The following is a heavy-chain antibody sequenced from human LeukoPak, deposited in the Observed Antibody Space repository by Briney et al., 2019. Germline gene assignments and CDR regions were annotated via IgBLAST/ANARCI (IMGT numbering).Heavy chain of an antibody. CDR3: ARVTVGGIVVVPAAMFWDYYYYMDV. D-gene: IGHD2-2*01. V-gene: IGHV3-74*01. J-gene: IGHJ6*03. Sequence: GGSLRLSCAASGFTFSSYWMHWVRQAPGKGLVWVSRINSDGSSTSYADSVKGRFTISRDNAKNTLYLQMNSLRAEDTAVYYCARVTVGGIVVVPAAMFWDYYYYMDVWGKGTTVTVSS. CDR1: GFTFSSYW. CDR2: INSDGSST.